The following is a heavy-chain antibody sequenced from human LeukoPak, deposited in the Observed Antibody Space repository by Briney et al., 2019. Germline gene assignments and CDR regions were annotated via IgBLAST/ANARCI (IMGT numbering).Heavy chain of an antibody. CDR3: ARVAYSTAYGSYYYYYMDV. V-gene: IGHV4-34*01. D-gene: IGHD2/OR15-2a*01. CDR1: GGSFSTYY. J-gene: IGHJ6*03. Sequence: SETLSLTCAVYGGSFSTYYWSWIRQPPGKGLEWIGEINHSGSTNYNPSLKSRVTISVDTSKNQLSLNLSSVTAADTAVYYCARVAYSTAYGSYYYYYMDVWGKGTTVTVSS. CDR2: INHSGST.